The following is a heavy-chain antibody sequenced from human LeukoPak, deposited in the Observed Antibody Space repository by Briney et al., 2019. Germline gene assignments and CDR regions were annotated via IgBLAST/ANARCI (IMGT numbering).Heavy chain of an antibody. CDR1: GYTFTSCV. V-gene: IGHV1-18*01. CDR3: ARRGYSDGANDY. Sequence: SVKVSCKAAGYTFTSCVVRWGGQAAGQGLEWMGWIRAYNGNTNSAQKLKGRDTMTTDTSTSTAYMELRSLRSDATAVYSCARRGYSDGANDYWGQGALVTVSS. D-gene: IGHD5-18*01. CDR2: IRAYNGNT. J-gene: IGHJ4*02.